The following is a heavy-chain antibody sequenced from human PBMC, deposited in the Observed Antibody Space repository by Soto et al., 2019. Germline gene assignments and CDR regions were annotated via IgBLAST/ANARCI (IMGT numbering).Heavy chain of an antibody. CDR3: ARTPLDSSGYYYFDY. V-gene: IGHV1-69*02. CDR2: IIPILGIA. Sequence: QVQLVQSGAEVKKPGSSVKVSCKASGGTFSSYTISWVRQAPGQGLEWMGRIIPILGIANYAQKFQGRVTITADKSTGTAYMELSSLRSEDTAVYYCARTPLDSSGYYYFDYWGQGTLVTVSS. J-gene: IGHJ4*02. CDR1: GGTFSSYT. D-gene: IGHD3-22*01.